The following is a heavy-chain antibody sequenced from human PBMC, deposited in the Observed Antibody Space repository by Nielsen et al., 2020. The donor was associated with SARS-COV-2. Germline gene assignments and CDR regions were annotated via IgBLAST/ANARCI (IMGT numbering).Heavy chain of an antibody. CDR3: ARDYYETSGYWTRGAFAF. V-gene: IGHV3-53*01. Sequence: GGSLRLSCAASGFTVSSNYMSWVRQAPGKRLEWVSVIDVGGDTDYTDSVKGRFTISRDNSKNTLFLQMNSLRAEDTAVYYCARDYYETSGYWTRGAFAFWGQGTMVTVSS. D-gene: IGHD3-22*01. J-gene: IGHJ3*01. CDR2: IDVGGDT. CDR1: GFTVSSNY.